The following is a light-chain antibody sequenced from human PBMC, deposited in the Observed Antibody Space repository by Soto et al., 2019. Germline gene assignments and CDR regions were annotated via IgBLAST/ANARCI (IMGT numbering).Light chain of an antibody. V-gene: IGKV3-20*01. J-gene: IGKJ5*01. CDR2: GAS. Sequence: EIVLTQSPGTLSSSPGERVTLSCRASQSVYNNYLAWYRQKPGQDTKLLIYGASTRATGIPDRFSGSGSGTDFTLTISRLEPEDFAVYYCQQYAGSFTFGQGTRLEIK. CDR1: QSVYNNY. CDR3: QQYAGSFT.